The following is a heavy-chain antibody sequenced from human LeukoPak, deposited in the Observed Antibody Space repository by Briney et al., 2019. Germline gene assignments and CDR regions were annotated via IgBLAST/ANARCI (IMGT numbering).Heavy chain of an antibody. D-gene: IGHD3-9*01. CDR1: GYTFTSYG. Sequence: ASVKVSCKASGYTFTSYGISWVRQAPGQGLEWMGWISAYNGNTNYAQKLQGRVTMTTDTSTSTAYMELRSLRSDDTAVYYCAGGPNYDILTGYPNYYYYYGMDVWGQGTTVTVSS. J-gene: IGHJ6*02. V-gene: IGHV1-18*01. CDR3: AGGPNYDILTGYPNYYYYYGMDV. CDR2: ISAYNGNT.